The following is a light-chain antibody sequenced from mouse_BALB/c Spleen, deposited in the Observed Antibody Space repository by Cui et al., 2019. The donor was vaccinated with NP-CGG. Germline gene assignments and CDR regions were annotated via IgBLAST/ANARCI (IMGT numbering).Light chain of an antibody. CDR2: GTN. CDR3: ALWYSNHWV. CDR1: TGAVTTSNY. Sequence: AALTQASAPTTSPGETVTLTCRSSTGAVTTSNYANWVQEKPDHLFTGLIGGTNNRAPGVPARFSGSLIEDKAALTITGAQTEDEAIYFCALWYSNHWVFGGGTKLTVL. J-gene: IGLJ1*01. V-gene: IGLV1*01.